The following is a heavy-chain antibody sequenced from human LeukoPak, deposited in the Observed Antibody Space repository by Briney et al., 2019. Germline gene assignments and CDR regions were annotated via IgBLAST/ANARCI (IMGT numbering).Heavy chain of an antibody. Sequence: ASVKVSCKTSGYTFTTYYMHWVRQAPGQGLEWMGIINPSSGSTSYAQKFQGRVTMTRDTSTSTVYMELSSLRSEDTAVYYCARDYCSSTSCSNWFDPWGQGTLVTVSS. J-gene: IGHJ5*02. CDR2: INPSSGST. CDR1: GYTFTTYY. V-gene: IGHV1-46*01. D-gene: IGHD2-2*01. CDR3: ARDYCSSTSCSNWFDP.